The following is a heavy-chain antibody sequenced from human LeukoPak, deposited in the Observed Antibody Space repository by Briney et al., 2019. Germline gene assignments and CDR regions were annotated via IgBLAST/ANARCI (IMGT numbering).Heavy chain of an antibody. Sequence: GGSLRLSCAASGFTFSSYGMPWVRQAPGKGLEWVAVISYDGSNKYYADSVKGRFTISRDNSKNTLYLQMNSLRAEDTAVYYCAKVLRYYDSSGRDAFDIWGQGTMVTVSS. CDR1: GFTFSSYG. V-gene: IGHV3-30*18. CDR2: ISYDGSNK. CDR3: AKVLRYYDSSGRDAFDI. J-gene: IGHJ3*02. D-gene: IGHD3-22*01.